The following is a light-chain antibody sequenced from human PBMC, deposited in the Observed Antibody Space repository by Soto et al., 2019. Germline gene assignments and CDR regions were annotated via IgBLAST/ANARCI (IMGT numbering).Light chain of an antibody. CDR1: QSVSSN. Sequence: EIVMTQSPATLSVSTGERATLSCRASQSVSSNLAWYQQKPGQAPRLLIYGASTRATGIPARFSGSGSGTDFTLTISRLEPEDFAVYYCQQRNDWQVTFGQGTRLEI. V-gene: IGKV3-15*01. CDR3: QQRNDWQVT. CDR2: GAS. J-gene: IGKJ5*01.